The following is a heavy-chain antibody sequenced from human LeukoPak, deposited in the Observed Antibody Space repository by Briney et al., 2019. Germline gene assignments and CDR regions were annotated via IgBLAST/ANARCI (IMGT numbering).Heavy chain of an antibody. V-gene: IGHV3-30*02. CDR2: IRYDGSNK. Sequence: GGSLRLSCAASGFTFSSYGMHWVRQAPGKGLEWVAFIRYDGSNKYYADSVKGRFTISRDNSKNTLYLQMNSLRAEDTAVYYCAKDSNDHVWGSYRYTGYFDYWGQGTLVTVSS. J-gene: IGHJ4*02. D-gene: IGHD3-16*02. CDR3: AKDSNDHVWGSYRYTGYFDY. CDR1: GFTFSSYG.